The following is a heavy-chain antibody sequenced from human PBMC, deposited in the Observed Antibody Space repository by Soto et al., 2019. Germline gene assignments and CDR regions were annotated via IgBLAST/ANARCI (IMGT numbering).Heavy chain of an antibody. CDR2: IKQDGSEK. CDR1: GFTFSSYW. J-gene: IGHJ6*02. Sequence: EVQLVESGGGLVQPGGSLRLSCAASGFTFSSYWMSWVRQAPGKGLEWVANIKQDGSEKYYVDSVKGRFTISRDNAKNSLYRQMNSLRAEDTAVYYCARDPSIVGADGEEDYYYYGMDVWGQGTTVTVSS. D-gene: IGHD1-26*01. CDR3: ARDPSIVGADGEEDYYYYGMDV. V-gene: IGHV3-7*01.